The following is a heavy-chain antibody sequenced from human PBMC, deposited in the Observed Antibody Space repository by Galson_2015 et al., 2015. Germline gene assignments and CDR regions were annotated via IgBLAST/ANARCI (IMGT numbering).Heavy chain of an antibody. J-gene: IGHJ6*02. Sequence: SLRLSCAASGFTFSSYGMPWVRQAPGKGLEWVAVIWYDGSNKYYADSVKGRFTISRDNSKNTLYLQMNSLRAEDTAVYYCARDLLGGQAGGKGYYYGMDVWGQGTTVTVSS. V-gene: IGHV3-33*01. CDR3: ARDLLGGQAGGKGYYYGMDV. D-gene: IGHD3-10*01. CDR2: IWYDGSNK. CDR1: GFTFSSYG.